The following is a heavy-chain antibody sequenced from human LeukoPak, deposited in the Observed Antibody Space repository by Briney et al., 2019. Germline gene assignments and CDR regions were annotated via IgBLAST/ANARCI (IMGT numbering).Heavy chain of an antibody. CDR3: ARDDSRKIDY. V-gene: IGHV4-31*03. Sequence: PSETLCLTPTFSRGSVTSGGLFWSWIRQPPGKGLESLGYIYTSGSTCYNPSLKSRVNISVDTSKNQFSLKLSSVTAADTGVYYCARDDSRKIDYWGQGTLVTVSS. D-gene: IGHD2-21*02. J-gene: IGHJ4*02. CDR2: IYTSGST. CDR1: RGSVTSGGLF.